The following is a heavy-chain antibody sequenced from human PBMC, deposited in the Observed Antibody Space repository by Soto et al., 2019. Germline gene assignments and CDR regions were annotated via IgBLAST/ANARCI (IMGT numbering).Heavy chain of an antibody. J-gene: IGHJ3*02. V-gene: IGHV3-33*01. CDR1: GFTFSSYG. CDR3: ARAPVIPYGSGSYYVGGSPLVSWGAFDI. CDR2: IKYDGISI. D-gene: IGHD3-10*01. Sequence: TGGSLRLSCAASGFTFSSYGMHWVRQAPGKGLEWVAVIKYDGISISYADSVKGRFNISRDNAKNTLYLQMNSLRAEDTAVYYCARAPVIPYGSGSYYVGGSPLVSWGAFDIWGQGTMVTVSS.